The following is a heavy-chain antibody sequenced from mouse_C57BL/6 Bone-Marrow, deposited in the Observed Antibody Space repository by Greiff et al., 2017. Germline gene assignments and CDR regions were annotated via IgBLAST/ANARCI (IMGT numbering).Heavy chain of an antibody. Sequence: LQESGAELARPGASVKLSCKASGYTFTSYGISWVKQRTGQGLEWIGEIYPRSGNTYYNEKFKGKATLTADKSSSTAYIELRSLTSEDSAVYFCARGDYDWFAYWGQGTLVTVSA. J-gene: IGHJ3*01. CDR2: IYPRSGNT. V-gene: IGHV1-81*01. CDR3: ARGDYDWFAY. CDR1: GYTFTSYG. D-gene: IGHD2-4*01.